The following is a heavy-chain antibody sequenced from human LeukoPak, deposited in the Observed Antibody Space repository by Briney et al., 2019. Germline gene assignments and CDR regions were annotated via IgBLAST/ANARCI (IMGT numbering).Heavy chain of an antibody. CDR3: AREWSPQYYYDSSGFRFDP. J-gene: IGHJ5*02. D-gene: IGHD3-22*01. CDR1: GFSFSSYS. Sequence: GGSLRLSCAASGFSFSSYSMNWVRQAPGKGLVWVSRINSDGSSTSYADSVKGRFTISRDNAKNTLYLQMNSLRAEDTAVYYCAREWSPQYYYDSSGFRFDPWGQGTLVTVSS. V-gene: IGHV3-74*01. CDR2: INSDGSST.